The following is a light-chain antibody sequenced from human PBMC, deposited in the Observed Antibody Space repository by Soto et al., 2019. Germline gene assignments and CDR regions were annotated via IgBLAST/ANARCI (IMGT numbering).Light chain of an antibody. CDR2: DSF. Sequence: IVLTQSPATLSLSPGDRATLSCGASQSVASNSLAWYQERPGLAPRLLIYDSFSRAAGVPERFSGSGSGTDFTLTISRLEPEDFAVYSCQQYSSSPITFGQGTRLEI. V-gene: IGKV3D-20*01. CDR1: QSVASNS. CDR3: QQYSSSPIT. J-gene: IGKJ5*01.